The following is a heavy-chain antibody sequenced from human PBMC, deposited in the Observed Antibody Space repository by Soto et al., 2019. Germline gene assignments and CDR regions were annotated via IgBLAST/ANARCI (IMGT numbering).Heavy chain of an antibody. CDR1: GFTFSSYG. CDR3: ARRDGYKTAPFDY. CDR2: IWYDGSNK. D-gene: IGHD5-12*01. J-gene: IGHJ4*02. V-gene: IGHV3-33*01. Sequence: QVQLVESGGGVVQPGRSLRLSCAASGFTFSSYGMHWVRQAPGKGLEWVAVIWYDGSNKYYADSVKGRFTISRDNSKNTLYLQMNSLRAEDTAVYYCARRDGYKTAPFDYWVQGTLVTVSS.